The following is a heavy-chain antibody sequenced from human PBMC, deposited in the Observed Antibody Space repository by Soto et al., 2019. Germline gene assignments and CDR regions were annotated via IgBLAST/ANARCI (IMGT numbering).Heavy chain of an antibody. CDR3: AREVQFHTPAFVY. V-gene: IGHV1-69*19. CDR2: ISPMFGAA. Sequence: QVQLVQSGAEMKKPGSSVKVSCQSSGGTFNTYAMNWVRQAPGQGREWMGDISPMFGAANYAPKFQGRVTITADESTGTSYMQLSSLTSEDTALYFCAREVQFHTPAFVYWGQGTLVTVSS. CDR1: GGTFNTYA. J-gene: IGHJ4*02.